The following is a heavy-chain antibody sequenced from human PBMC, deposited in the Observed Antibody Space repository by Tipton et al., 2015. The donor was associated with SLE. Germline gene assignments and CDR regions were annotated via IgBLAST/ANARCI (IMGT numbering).Heavy chain of an antibody. D-gene: IGHD6-13*01. CDR2: INHSGTT. V-gene: IGHV4-34*01. CDR1: DGSFSGYC. J-gene: IGHJ6*02. CDR3: ARGLSGYSSSWFYYYYGMDV. Sequence: TLSLTCAVYDGSFSGYCWSWIRQPPGKGLEWIGEINHSGTTNYDPSLKSRVTISVDTSKNQFSLRLSSVTAADTAVYYCARGLSGYSSSWFYYYYGMDVWGQGTTVTVSS.